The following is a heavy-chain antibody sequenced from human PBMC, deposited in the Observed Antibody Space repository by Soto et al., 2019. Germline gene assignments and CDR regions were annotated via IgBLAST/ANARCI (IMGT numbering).Heavy chain of an antibody. CDR1: GDSVSSNSAA. Sequence: SQTLSLTCAISGDSVSSNSAAWNWVSQAPARGLEWLVRTYYRSKWYNDYAVSVKSRITINPDTSKNQFSLQLNSVTPEDTAVYYCVRVAAPRGFDYWGQGTLVTVSS. D-gene: IGHD6-13*01. V-gene: IGHV6-1*01. CDR2: TYYRSKWYN. CDR3: VRVAAPRGFDY. J-gene: IGHJ4*02.